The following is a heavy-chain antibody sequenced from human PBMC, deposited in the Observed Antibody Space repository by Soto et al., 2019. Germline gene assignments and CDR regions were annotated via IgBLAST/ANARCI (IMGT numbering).Heavy chain of an antibody. CDR1: GFSFEAYA. CDR3: AKAPQWAGYWYFDL. D-gene: IGHD1-26*01. Sequence: DVQLVESGGGLEQPGRSLRLSCAASGFSFEAYAMHWVRQVPGKGLEWVAGLSWNSGNIGYADSVKGRFTISRDNAKNSLYLQMNSLGVEDTALYYCAKAPQWAGYWYFDLWGRGTLVTGSS. V-gene: IGHV3-9*01. CDR2: LSWNSGNI. J-gene: IGHJ2*01.